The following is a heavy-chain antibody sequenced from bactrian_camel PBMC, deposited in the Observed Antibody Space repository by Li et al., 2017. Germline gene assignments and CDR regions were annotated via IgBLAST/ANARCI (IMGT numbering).Heavy chain of an antibody. D-gene: IGHD6*01. J-gene: IGHJ6*01. V-gene: IGHV3S1*01. CDR3: AASPFGGGWCSLSSPRDGSKNNKYTT. CDR1: GYTYSSYC. CDR2: IYTPGGTT. Sequence: HVQLVESGGGSVQAGASLRLSCVASGYTYSSYCMGWFRRIPDREREGVAIIYTPGGTTDYAEAVKGRFTISQDNAKNTLYLQMNSLLPEDTAMYYCAASPFGGGWCSLSSPRDGSKNNKYTTWGQGTQVTVS.